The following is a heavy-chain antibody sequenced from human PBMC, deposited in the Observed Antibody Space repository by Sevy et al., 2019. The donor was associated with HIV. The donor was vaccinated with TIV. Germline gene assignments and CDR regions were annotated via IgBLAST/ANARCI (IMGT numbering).Heavy chain of an antibody. CDR1: GFTFSSFA. CDR2: LNGSGGRT. Sequence: GGSLRLSCAASGFTFSSFAMSWVRQTPGKGLEWVSGLNGSGGRTYYPDSVKGRFTISRDNSKNTLYLQMNSLRAEYTAVCYCAKDTDSGSYLNDAFDIWGQGTMVTVSS. D-gene: IGHD1-26*01. CDR3: AKDTDSGSYLNDAFDI. V-gene: IGHV3-23*01. J-gene: IGHJ3*02.